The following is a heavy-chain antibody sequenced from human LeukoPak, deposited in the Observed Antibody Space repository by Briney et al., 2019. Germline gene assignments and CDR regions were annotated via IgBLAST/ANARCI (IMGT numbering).Heavy chain of an antibody. CDR1: GGSIASYY. J-gene: IGHJ4*02. CDR3: ARSRGGHVVATNFDY. Sequence: SETLSLTPTVSGGSIASYYWSWSRQPPGEGLGRIVYIYYTGSTNYNPSLKSRVTISVDTSKTEFSVKLTPVTGADTAVYFCARSRGGHVVATNFDYWGQGTLVTVSS. CDR2: IYYTGST. D-gene: IGHD2-15*01. V-gene: IGHV4-59*13.